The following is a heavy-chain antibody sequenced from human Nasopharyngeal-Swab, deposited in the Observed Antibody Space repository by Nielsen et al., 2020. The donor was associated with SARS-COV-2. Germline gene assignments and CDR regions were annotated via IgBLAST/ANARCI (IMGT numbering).Heavy chain of an antibody. CDR2: ISHSGST. Sequence: SETLSLTCTVSSDSISPYFWNWIRQPPGMGLEWIGYISHSGSTNYTPSLKSRVTISIDTSKKQLSLKLRSVTVADTAVYYCARIDGWGAMDVWGQGTTVTVSS. CDR3: ARIDGWGAMDV. J-gene: IGHJ6*02. D-gene: IGHD3-10*01. CDR1: SDSISPYF. V-gene: IGHV4-59*13.